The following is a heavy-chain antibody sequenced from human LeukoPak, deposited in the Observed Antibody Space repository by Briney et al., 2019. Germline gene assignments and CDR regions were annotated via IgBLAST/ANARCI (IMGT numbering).Heavy chain of an antibody. V-gene: IGHV4-39*01. D-gene: IGHD6-13*01. CDR3: ARWTRQLVQNFDY. CDR2: IYYSGST. Sequence: PSETLSLTCTVSGGSISSYYWGWIRQPPGKGLEWIGNIYYSGSTYYNPSLESRVTISVDTSKNQFSLKLGSVTAADTAVYYCARWTRQLVQNFDYWGQGTLVTVSS. CDR1: GGSISSYY. J-gene: IGHJ4*02.